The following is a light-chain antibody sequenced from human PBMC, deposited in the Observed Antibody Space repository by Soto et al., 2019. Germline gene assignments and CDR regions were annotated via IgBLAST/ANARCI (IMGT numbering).Light chain of an antibody. CDR2: GAS. J-gene: IGKJ5*01. CDR1: QSLDRNN. CDR3: QQYGNSPIT. Sequence: EIVLTQSPGTLSLSPGERATLSCRASQSLDRNNLAWYQQKPGQTPRLLIYGASSRTTGIPDRFSGSGSGTDFTLTISRLEPEDFAVYFCQQYGNSPITFGQGTRLEIK. V-gene: IGKV3-20*01.